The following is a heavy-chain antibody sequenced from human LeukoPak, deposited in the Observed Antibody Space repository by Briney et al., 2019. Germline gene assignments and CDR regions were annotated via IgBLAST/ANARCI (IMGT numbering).Heavy chain of an antibody. V-gene: IGHV7-4-1*02. D-gene: IGHD3-10*01. CDR1: GYTFTSYA. CDR2: INTNTGNP. Sequence: ASVKVSCKASGYTFTSYAMNWVRQAPGQGLEWMGWINTNTGNPTYAQGFTGRFVFSLDTSVSTAYLQISSLKAEDTAVYYCAREAPLLWFGELFPREDYYYYMDVWGKGTTVTVSS. CDR3: AREAPLLWFGELFPREDYYYYMDV. J-gene: IGHJ6*03.